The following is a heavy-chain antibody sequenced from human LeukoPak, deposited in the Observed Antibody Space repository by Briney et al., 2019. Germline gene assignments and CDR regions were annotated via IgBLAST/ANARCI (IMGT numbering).Heavy chain of an antibody. Sequence: GGSLRLSCTASGFTFSDYYMSWIRQAPGKGLEWISYITSSGTTKYYADSVRGRFTISRDNAKNSLYLQMNSLRAEDTAVYYCAELGITMIGGVWGKGTTVTISS. V-gene: IGHV3-11*04. CDR3: AELGITMIGGV. D-gene: IGHD3-10*02. CDR1: GFTFSDYY. J-gene: IGHJ6*04. CDR2: ITSSGTTK.